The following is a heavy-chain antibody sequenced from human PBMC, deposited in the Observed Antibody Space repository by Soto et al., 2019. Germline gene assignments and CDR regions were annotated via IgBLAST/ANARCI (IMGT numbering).Heavy chain of an antibody. CDR2: INHSGST. CDR3: ARFRSGYYYGPYDAFDI. CDR1: GGSFSGYY. Sequence: SEALSLTCAVYGGSFSGYYWSWIRQPPWKGLEWIGEINHSGSTNYNPSLKSRVTISVDTSKNQFSLKLSSVTAADTAVYYCARFRSGYYYGPYDAFDIWGQGTMVTVSS. V-gene: IGHV4-34*01. D-gene: IGHD5-12*01. J-gene: IGHJ3*02.